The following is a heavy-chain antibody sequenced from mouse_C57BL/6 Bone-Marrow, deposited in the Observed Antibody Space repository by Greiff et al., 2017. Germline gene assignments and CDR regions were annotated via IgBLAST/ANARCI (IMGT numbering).Heavy chain of an antibody. J-gene: IGHJ4*01. D-gene: IGHD2-3*01. Sequence: VQLQQPGAELVKPGASVKMSCKASGYTFTSYWITWVKQRPGQGLEWIGDIYPGSGSTNYNEKFKSKATLTVDTSSSTAYMQLSSLTSEDSAVYYCARWGWLLLYAMYYWGQGTSVTVSS. CDR2: IYPGSGST. V-gene: IGHV1-55*01. CDR3: ARWGWLLLYAMYY. CDR1: GYTFTSYW.